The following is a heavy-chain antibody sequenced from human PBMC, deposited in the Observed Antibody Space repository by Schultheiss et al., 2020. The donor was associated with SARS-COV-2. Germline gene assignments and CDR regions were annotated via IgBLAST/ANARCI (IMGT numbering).Heavy chain of an antibody. D-gene: IGHD3-10*01. J-gene: IGHJ4*02. CDR3: AKMVREVTAGSYFDY. Sequence: GGSLRLSCAVSGFAFTSYAMSWVRQAPGKGLEWVSGISSTGDNTYYADSMKGRFSISRDNSKNTLYLQLNSLRAEDTAVYYCAKMVREVTAGSYFDYWGQGTLVTVSS. CDR1: GFAFTSYA. V-gene: IGHV3-23*01. CDR2: ISSTGDNT.